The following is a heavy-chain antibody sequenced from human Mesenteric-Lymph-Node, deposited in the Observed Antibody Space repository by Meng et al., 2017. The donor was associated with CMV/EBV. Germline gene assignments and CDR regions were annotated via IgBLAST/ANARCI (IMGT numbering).Heavy chain of an antibody. V-gene: IGHV3-23*01. CDR3: LSMVVTRDY. Sequence: GESLKISCAASGFTFSSYAMSWVRQAPGKGLEWVSAISGSGGSTYYADSVKGRFTISRDNSKNTLYLQMNSLRAEDTAVYYCLSMVVTRDYWGQGTLVTVSS. CDR1: GFTFSSYA. J-gene: IGHJ4*02. D-gene: IGHD4-23*01. CDR2: ISGSGGST.